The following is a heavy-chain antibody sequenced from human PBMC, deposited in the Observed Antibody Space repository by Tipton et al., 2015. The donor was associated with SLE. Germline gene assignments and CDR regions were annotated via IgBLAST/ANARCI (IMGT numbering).Heavy chain of an antibody. D-gene: IGHD6-13*01. CDR1: GGSISSYY. Sequence: LRLSCTVSGGSISSYYWSWIRQPPGKGLEWIGYIYYSGSTNYNPSLKSRVTISVDTSKNQFSLKLSSVTAADTAVYYCARGAMYSSSWYLGNYWGQGTLVTVSS. J-gene: IGHJ4*02. V-gene: IGHV4-59*01. CDR2: IYYSGST. CDR3: ARGAMYSSSWYLGNY.